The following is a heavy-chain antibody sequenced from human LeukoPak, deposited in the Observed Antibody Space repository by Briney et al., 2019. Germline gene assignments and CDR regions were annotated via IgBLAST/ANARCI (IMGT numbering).Heavy chain of an antibody. Sequence: SQTLSLTCAISGDSVSSNSAAWNWIRQYPSRGLERLGRTYYRSKWYNDYAVSMKSRITINPDTSKNQFSLHLNSVTPEDTAVYYCARRLTQYDCFDPWGQGILVTVSS. CDR1: GDSVSSNSAA. D-gene: IGHD2-2*01. CDR2: TYYRSKWYN. V-gene: IGHV6-1*01. J-gene: IGHJ5*02. CDR3: ARRLTQYDCFDP.